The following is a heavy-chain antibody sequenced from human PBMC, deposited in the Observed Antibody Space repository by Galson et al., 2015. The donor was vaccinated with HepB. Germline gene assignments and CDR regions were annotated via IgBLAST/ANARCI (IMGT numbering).Heavy chain of an antibody. D-gene: IGHD3-9*01. CDR2: ISSSSSYI. CDR1: GFTFSSYS. Sequence: SLRLSCAASGFTFSSYSMNWVRQAPGKGLEWVSSISSSSSYIYYADSVKGRFTISRDNAKNSLYLQMNSLRAEDTAVYYCARKRTFDWLVYFDYWGQGTLVTVSS. CDR3: ARKRTFDWLVYFDY. J-gene: IGHJ4*02. V-gene: IGHV3-21*01.